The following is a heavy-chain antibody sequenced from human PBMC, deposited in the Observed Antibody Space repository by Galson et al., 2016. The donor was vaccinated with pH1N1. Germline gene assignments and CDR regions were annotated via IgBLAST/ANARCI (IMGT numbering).Heavy chain of an antibody. D-gene: IGHD1-26*01. CDR1: GYTFTDYY. Sequence: SVKVSCKASGYTFTDYYIHWVRQAPGKGLEWMGWINPNSDVTKYAQKFQDRVTMTRDTSINTAYMELSGLTSEDTAVYYCARDSKGGIPFHYWGQGTLVTLSS. V-gene: IGHV1-2*02. J-gene: IGHJ4*02. CDR2: INPNSDVT. CDR3: ARDSKGGIPFHY.